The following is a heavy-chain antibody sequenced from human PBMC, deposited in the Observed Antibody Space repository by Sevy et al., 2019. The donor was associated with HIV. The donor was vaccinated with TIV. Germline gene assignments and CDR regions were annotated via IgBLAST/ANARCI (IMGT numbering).Heavy chain of an antibody. Sequence: SQTLSLTCAISGDSVSSNSAAWNWIRQSPSRGLEWLGRKYYSSKWYNDYAVSVNSRITINPDTSKNQFSLRLNSVTPEDTAVYYCARESSSWPNWFDPWGQGTLVTVSS. J-gene: IGHJ5*02. D-gene: IGHD6-13*01. V-gene: IGHV6-1*01. CDR1: GDSVSSNSAA. CDR3: ARESSSWPNWFDP. CDR2: KYYSSKWYN.